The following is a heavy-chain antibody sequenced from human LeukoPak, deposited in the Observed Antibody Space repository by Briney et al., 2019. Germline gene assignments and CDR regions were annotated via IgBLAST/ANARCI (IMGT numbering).Heavy chain of an antibody. CDR2: ISYDGSNK. J-gene: IGHJ6*02. Sequence: GGSLRLSCAASGFTFSSYAMHWVRQAPGKGLEWVAVISYDGSNKYYADSVKGRFTISRDNSKNTLYLQMNSLRAEDTAVYYCARDRKGALNYGRDVWGQGTTFTVSS. V-gene: IGHV3-30*04. CDR3: ARDRKGALNYGRDV. CDR1: GFTFSSYA.